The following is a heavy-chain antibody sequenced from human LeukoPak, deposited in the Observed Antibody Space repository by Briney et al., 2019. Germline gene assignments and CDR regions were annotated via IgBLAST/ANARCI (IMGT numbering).Heavy chain of an antibody. J-gene: IGHJ3*01. CDR3: AVWGGGGFDF. V-gene: IGHV3-74*01. CDR1: GFTFRTYW. Sequence: GGSLRLSCGASGFTFRTYWMHWVRQAPGKGLVWVSRIHKDGSSTNYADAVKGRFTISRDNARNTLYLQMNSLRAEDTALYYCAVWGGGGFDFWGQGTMVTVSS. D-gene: IGHD3-16*01. CDR2: IHKDGSST.